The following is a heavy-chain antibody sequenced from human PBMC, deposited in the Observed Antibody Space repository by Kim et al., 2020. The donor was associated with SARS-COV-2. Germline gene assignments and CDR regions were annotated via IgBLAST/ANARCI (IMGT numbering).Heavy chain of an antibody. D-gene: IGHD2-15*01. Sequence: DSVKGRFTISRDNAKNSLYLRMNSLRAEDTALYYCARDSLVAARLDAIDIWGQGTMVTVSS. J-gene: IGHJ3*02. V-gene: IGHV3-20*03. CDR3: ARDSLVAARLDAIDI.